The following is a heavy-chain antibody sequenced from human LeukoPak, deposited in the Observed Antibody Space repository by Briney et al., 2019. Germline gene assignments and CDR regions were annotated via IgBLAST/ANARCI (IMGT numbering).Heavy chain of an antibody. D-gene: IGHD1/OR15-1a*01. CDR1: GYSISSGYY. J-gene: IGHJ4*02. CDR3: AREDRFSSAWNSPIDS. CDR2: IHHSGNT. Sequence: SETLSLTCAVSGYSISSGYYWAWIRQPPGKGLEWVGSIHHSGNTYYNPSLMSRVTISVDTSKDQFSLKLTSVTAADTAVYYCAREDRFSSAWNSPIDSWAQGTLVTVSS. V-gene: IGHV4-38-2*02.